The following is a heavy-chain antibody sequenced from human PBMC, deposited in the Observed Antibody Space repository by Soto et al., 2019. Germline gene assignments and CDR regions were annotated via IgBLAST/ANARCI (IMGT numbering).Heavy chain of an antibody. Sequence: QVQLVESGGGLVKPGGSLRLSCAASGLTFSDCYMNWIRQAPGKGLGWVSYISSSGSSINYAGSVKGRFTISRDNAKNTLYLQMNSRRAEDTAMYYCARVRFGEWGYAMDVWGQGTTVTVSS. J-gene: IGHJ6*02. D-gene: IGHD3-10*01. CDR1: GLTFSDCY. V-gene: IGHV3-11*01. CDR2: ISSSGSSI. CDR3: ARVRFGEWGYAMDV.